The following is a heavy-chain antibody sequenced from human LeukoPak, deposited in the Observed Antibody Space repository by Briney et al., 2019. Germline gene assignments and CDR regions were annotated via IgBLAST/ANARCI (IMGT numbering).Heavy chain of an antibody. J-gene: IGHJ4*02. Sequence: GGPLRLSCAASGFTFSSYWMSWVRQAPGKGLEWVANIKQDGSEKYYVDSVKGRFTISRDNAKNSLYLQMNSLRAEDTAVYYCARDLLMVRGDMGYWGQGTLVTVSS. CDR2: IKQDGSEK. CDR1: GFTFSSYW. V-gene: IGHV3-7*01. CDR3: ARDLLMVRGDMGY. D-gene: IGHD3-10*01.